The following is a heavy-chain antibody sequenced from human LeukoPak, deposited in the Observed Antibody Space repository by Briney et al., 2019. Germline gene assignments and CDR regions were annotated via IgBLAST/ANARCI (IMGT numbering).Heavy chain of an antibody. Sequence: GGSLRLSCAASGFTFSTYAMNWVRQAPGRGLEWVSVIAGNSITIRYADSVKGRFTISRDNSKNTVFLQMNSLKVEDTALYYCAKDLRPDGLYDFDSWGRGTLVTVSS. CDR2: IAGNSITI. CDR3: AKDLRPDGLYDFDS. D-gene: IGHD5/OR15-5a*01. V-gene: IGHV3-23*01. J-gene: IGHJ4*02. CDR1: GFTFSTYA.